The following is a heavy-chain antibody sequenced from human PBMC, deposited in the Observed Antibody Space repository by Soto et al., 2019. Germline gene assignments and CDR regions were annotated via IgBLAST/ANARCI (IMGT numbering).Heavy chain of an antibody. CDR1: GFSLSTRGVG. CDR2: IYWDDDE. V-gene: IGHV2-5*02. CDR3: XXXXXXXPDDGFDV. J-gene: IGHJ3*01. Sequence: QITLKESGQTLVKPTQMLTLTCTFSGFSLSTRGVGVGWIRQPPGEALEWLALIYWDDDERYSPSLRSRLTITKDTSKNQVVLTMTNMEPVDTGTYFXXXXXXXXPDDGFDVWGQGTRVTVSS.